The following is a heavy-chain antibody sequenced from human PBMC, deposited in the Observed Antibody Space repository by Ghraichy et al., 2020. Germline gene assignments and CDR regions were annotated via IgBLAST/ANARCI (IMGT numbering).Heavy chain of an antibody. CDR1: GGSFSSYY. Sequence: TLSLTCTVSGGSFSSYYSTWIRQPPGKGLEWVGFIFHTGSTNYNPSLKSRLTMSVDTSKNQFSLKLSSVTAADTAVYYCAGSSGWYRLDSWGQGTLVTVSS. J-gene: IGHJ4*02. CDR2: IFHTGST. D-gene: IGHD6-19*01. V-gene: IGHV4-59*08. CDR3: AGSSGWYRLDS.